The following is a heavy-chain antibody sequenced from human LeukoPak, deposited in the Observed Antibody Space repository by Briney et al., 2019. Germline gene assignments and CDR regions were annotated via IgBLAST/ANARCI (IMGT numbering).Heavy chain of an antibody. CDR1: GDSISSYY. D-gene: IGHD6-19*01. V-gene: IGHV4-59*01. Sequence: TSETLSLTCTVSGDSISSYYWSWIRQFPGKGLEWIGYIYYSGSTNYNPSLKSRVTISVDTSKNQFSLKLSSVTAADTAVYYCAREGSSGWYGWFDPWGQGTLVTVSS. J-gene: IGHJ5*02. CDR3: AREGSSGWYGWFDP. CDR2: IYYSGST.